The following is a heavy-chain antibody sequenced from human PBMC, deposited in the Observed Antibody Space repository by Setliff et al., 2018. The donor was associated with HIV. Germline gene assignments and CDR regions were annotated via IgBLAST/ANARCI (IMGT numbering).Heavy chain of an antibody. D-gene: IGHD3-22*01. V-gene: IGHV3-20*04. CDR2: INWNGDNR. Sequence: GGSLRLSCAASGFTFGDYGMSWVRQAPGKGLEWVSSINWNGDNRGYADSVKGRFTISRDNAKNSLYLQMNSLRAEDTALYYCAREADYYDSSGYYYYYYYMDVWGKGTTVTVSS. CDR1: GFTFGDYG. CDR3: AREADYYDSSGYYYYYYYMDV. J-gene: IGHJ6*03.